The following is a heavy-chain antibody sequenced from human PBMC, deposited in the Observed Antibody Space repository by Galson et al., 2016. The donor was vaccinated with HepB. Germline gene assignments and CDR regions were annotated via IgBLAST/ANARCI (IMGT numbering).Heavy chain of an antibody. CDR2: ISWNSDSI. Sequence: SLRLSCAASGFALDDFAMHWVRQVPGKGLEWVSGISWNSDSIAYADSVKGRFIISRNNAKNSLYLQMNSLRVEDTALYYCAKARGITMSLRGTDAWGQGTTVTVSS. D-gene: IGHD3-3*01. V-gene: IGHV3-9*01. J-gene: IGHJ6*02. CDR3: AKARGITMSLRGTDA. CDR1: GFALDDFA.